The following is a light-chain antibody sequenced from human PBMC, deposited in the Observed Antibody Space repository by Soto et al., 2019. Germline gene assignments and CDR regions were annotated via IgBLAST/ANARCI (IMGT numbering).Light chain of an antibody. CDR2: EVN. J-gene: IGLJ2*01. V-gene: IGLV2-8*01. CDR3: SSYAVSDSLV. CDR1: SSDVGGYDY. Sequence: QSALTQPPSASGSPGQSVTISCTGTSSDVGGYDYVSWYQRHPGKVPKLMIYEVNKRPSGVPDRFSGSKSGNTASLTVSGLQTEDEADYYCSSYAVSDSLVFGGGTKLTVL.